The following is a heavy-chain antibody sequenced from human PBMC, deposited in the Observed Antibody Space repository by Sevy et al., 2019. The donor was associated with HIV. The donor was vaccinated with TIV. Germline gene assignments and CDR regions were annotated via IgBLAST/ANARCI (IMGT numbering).Heavy chain of an antibody. CDR1: GFTVSSNY. D-gene: IGHD3-22*01. J-gene: IGHJ4*02. Sequence: GGSLRLSCAASGFTVSSNYMSWVRQAPGKGLEWVSVIYSGGSTYYADSVKGRFTISRDNSKNTLYLQMNSLRAEDTAVYYCAREYYYDSSGYSVDYWGQRTLVTVSS. V-gene: IGHV3-53*01. CDR3: AREYYYDSSGYSVDY. CDR2: IYSGGST.